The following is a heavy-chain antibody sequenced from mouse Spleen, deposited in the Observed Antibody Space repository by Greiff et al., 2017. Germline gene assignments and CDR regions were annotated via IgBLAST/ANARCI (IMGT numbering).Heavy chain of an antibody. D-gene: IGHD3-3*01. Sequence: QVQLQQPGAELVKPGASVKLSCKASGYTFTSYWMQWVKQRPGQGLEWIGEIDPSDSYTNYNQKFKGKATLTVDTSSSTAYMQLSSLTSEDSAVYYCARRLGTYFDYWGQGTTLTVSS. V-gene: IGHV1-50*01. CDR3: ARRLGTYFDY. J-gene: IGHJ2*01. CDR2: IDPSDSYT. CDR1: GYTFTSYW.